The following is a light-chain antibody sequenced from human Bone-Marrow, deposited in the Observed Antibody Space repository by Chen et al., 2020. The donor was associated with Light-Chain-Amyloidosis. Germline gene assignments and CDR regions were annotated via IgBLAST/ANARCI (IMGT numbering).Light chain of an antibody. V-gene: IGKV4-1*01. J-gene: IGKJ2*01. CDR3: QQYHTLYP. CDR1: QSLYSSNNIQY. CDR2: WAS. Sequence: DIVMTQSPDSLAFSLGETATLNCKSSQSLYSSNNIQYLAWYQQKPGQPPKLLVYWASTRESGVPDRFSGSGSGTDFSLTISSLQAEDVAVYYCQQYHTLYPFGQGTKVEIK.